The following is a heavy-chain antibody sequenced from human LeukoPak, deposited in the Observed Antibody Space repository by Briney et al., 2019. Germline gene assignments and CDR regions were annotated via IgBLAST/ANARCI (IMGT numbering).Heavy chain of an antibody. CDR1: GYTLTELS. J-gene: IGHJ4*02. Sequence: ASVKVSCKVSGYTLTELSMHWVRQAPGQGLEWMGWINPNSGGTNYAQKFQGRVTMTRDTSISTAYMELSRLRSDDTAVYYCARGDSSSCPVDYWGQGTLVTVSS. D-gene: IGHD6-13*01. CDR3: ARGDSSSCPVDY. CDR2: INPNSGGT. V-gene: IGHV1-2*02.